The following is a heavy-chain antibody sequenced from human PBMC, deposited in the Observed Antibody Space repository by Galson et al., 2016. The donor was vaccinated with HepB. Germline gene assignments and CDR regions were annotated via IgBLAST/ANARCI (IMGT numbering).Heavy chain of an antibody. Sequence: SETLSLTCAFHDGSVSGRSWTWIRQSPGKGLEWVGEITHGVNTKYNPSLKGRVTISLDTSKNQISLNLTSVIAADTAVYYCARILGVDSWTFMDVWGEGTTVTVSS. J-gene: IGHJ6*03. CDR3: ARILGVDSWTFMDV. D-gene: IGHD3-3*01. V-gene: IGHV4-34*01. CDR2: ITHGVNT. CDR1: DGSVSGRS.